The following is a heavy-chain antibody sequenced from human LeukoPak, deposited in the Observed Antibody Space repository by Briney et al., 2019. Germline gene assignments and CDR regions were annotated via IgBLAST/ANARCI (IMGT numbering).Heavy chain of an antibody. V-gene: IGHV3-30*04. CDR2: ISYDGSNK. Sequence: PGGSLRLSCAASGFTFSSYAMHWVRQAPGKGLEWVAVISYDGSNKYYADSVKGRFTISRDNSKNTLYLQMNSLRAEDTAVYYCAKVHVWKWGQGTLVTVSS. CDR3: AKVHVWK. J-gene: IGHJ4*02. D-gene: IGHD1-1*01. CDR1: GFTFSSYA.